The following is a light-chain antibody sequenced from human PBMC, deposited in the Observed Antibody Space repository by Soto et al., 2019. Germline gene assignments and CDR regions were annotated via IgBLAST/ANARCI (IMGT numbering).Light chain of an antibody. CDR2: NVS. Sequence: EVVLTQSPATLSVSPGERATLSCRASQSVDKYLAWYQQRPGQAPRLIIYNVSNRATGIPARFSGSGSGTDFTLTISSLEPEDFAVYYCQQYGAPPLTFGPGTKVD. CDR1: QSVDKY. V-gene: IGKV3-11*01. J-gene: IGKJ3*01. CDR3: QQYGAPPLT.